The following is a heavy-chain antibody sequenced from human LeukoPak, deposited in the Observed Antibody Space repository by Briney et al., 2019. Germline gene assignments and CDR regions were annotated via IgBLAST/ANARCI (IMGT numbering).Heavy chain of an antibody. CDR2: ISTSGST. J-gene: IGHJ6*03. CDR3: ARGLPSYGDYVDYYFYMDV. V-gene: IGHV4-4*07. CDR1: GDSTSGFY. Sequence: SETLSLTCTVSGDSTSGFYWSWIRQPAGKGLQWIGRISTSGSTNYNPSLKSRVTMSVDRSTNEFSLTVRSVTAADTALYYCARGLPSYGDYVDYYFYMDVWGKGTTVTVSS. D-gene: IGHD4-17*01.